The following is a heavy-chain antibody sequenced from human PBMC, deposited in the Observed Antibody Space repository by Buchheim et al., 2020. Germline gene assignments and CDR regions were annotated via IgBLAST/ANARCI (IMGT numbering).Heavy chain of an antibody. J-gene: IGHJ6*02. Sequence: QVQLVESGGGVVQPGRSLRLSCAASGFTFSNYDMHWVRQAPGKGLQWVAAIWYDGSKKLYADSVTGRFTISRDDSKKPVSLQMNSLRAEDTAVYFCGRDENYFGMDVWGQGTT. CDR1: GFTFSNYD. V-gene: IGHV3-33*01. CDR3: GRDENYFGMDV. CDR2: IWYDGSKK.